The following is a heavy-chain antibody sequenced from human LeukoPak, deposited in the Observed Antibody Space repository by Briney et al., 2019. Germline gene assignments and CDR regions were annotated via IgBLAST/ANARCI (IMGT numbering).Heavy chain of an antibody. CDR2: IYYSGTT. D-gene: IGHD3-22*01. CDR1: GGSISSYY. J-gene: IGHJ3*02. Sequence: PSETLSLTCTVSGGSISSYYWSWIRQPPGKGLEWIGYIYYSGTTNYNPSLKSRVTISVDTSKNQFSLKLSSVTAADTAVYYCAFDSSGYYYGSSGYAFDIWGQGTMVTVSS. V-gene: IGHV4-59*12. CDR3: AFDSSGYYYGSSGYAFDI.